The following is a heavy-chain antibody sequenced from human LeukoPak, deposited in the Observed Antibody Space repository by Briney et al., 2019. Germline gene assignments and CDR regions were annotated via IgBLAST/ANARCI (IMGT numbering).Heavy chain of an antibody. CDR3: ARDGPYYDILTGYSSGAFDI. D-gene: IGHD3-9*01. V-gene: IGHV1-69*13. J-gene: IGHJ3*02. CDR1: GGTFSSYA. Sequence: SVKVSCKASGGTFSSYAISWVRQAPGQGLEWMGGIIPIFDTANYAQKFQGRVTITADESTSTAYMELSSLRSEDTVVYYCARDGPYYDILTGYSSGAFDIWGQGTMVTVS. CDR2: IIPIFDTA.